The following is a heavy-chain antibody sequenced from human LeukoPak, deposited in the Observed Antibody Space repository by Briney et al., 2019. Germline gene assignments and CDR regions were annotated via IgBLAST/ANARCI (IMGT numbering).Heavy chain of an antibody. CDR3: ARVELAPYYYYMDV. J-gene: IGHJ6*03. CDR2: VSSSGSTI. CDR1: GFSISSYE. V-gene: IGHV3-48*03. Sequence: GGSLRLSCAASGFSISSYEMNWVRQAPGKGLEWVSHVSSSGSTIWYADSVKGRFTISRDNAKNSLYLQMNSLRAEDTAVYYCARVELAPYYYYMDVWGKGTTVTVSS. D-gene: IGHD1-7*01.